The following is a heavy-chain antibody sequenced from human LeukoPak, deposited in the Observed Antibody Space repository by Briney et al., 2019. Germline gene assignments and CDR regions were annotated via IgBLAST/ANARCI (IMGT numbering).Heavy chain of an antibody. CDR2: ICHSGST. Sequence: TPSETLSLTCTVSDYPISSTYCWGWIRQPPGKGLEWIGRICHSGSTYYNPSLKSRVTISVDTSKNQFSLKLSSVTAADTAVYYCARGTTPGYSGHGGALDAFEVWGQGTMLTVSS. V-gene: IGHV4-38-2*02. CDR1: DYPISSTYC. J-gene: IGHJ3*01. CDR3: ARGTTPGYSGHGGALDAFEV. D-gene: IGHD5-12*01.